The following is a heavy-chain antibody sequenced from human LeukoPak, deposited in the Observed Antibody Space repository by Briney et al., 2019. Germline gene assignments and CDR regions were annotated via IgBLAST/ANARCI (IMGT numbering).Heavy chain of an antibody. CDR1: GGSISSSSYY. CDR2: IYYSGST. J-gene: IGHJ5*02. CDR3: ARTIAAAGSNWFDP. D-gene: IGHD6-13*01. Sequence: SETLSLTCTVSGGSISSSSYYWGWIRQPPGKGLEWIGSIYYSGSTYYNPSPKSRVTISVDTSKNQSSLKLSSVTAADTAVYYCARTIAAAGSNWFDPWGQGTLVTVSS. V-gene: IGHV4-39*01.